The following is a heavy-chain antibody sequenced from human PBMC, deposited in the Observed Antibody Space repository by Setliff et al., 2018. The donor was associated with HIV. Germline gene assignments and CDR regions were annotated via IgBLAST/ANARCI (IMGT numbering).Heavy chain of an antibody. Sequence: SVKVSCKASGGSFSSYAITWVRQAPGQRLEWMGGIIPIFGTANCAQKFQGRVTITADESTSTAYMELSSLTSEDTAVYYCARDYCSSTRCYDLHNWFDPWGQGTLVTVSS. V-gene: IGHV1-69*13. CDR1: GGSFSSYA. D-gene: IGHD2-2*01. CDR2: IIPIFGTA. CDR3: ARDYCSSTRCYDLHNWFDP. J-gene: IGHJ5*02.